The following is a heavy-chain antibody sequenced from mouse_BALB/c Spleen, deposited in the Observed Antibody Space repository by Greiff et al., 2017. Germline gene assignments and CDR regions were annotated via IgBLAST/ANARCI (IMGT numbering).Heavy chain of an antibody. CDR3: ARRYYRSFAY. V-gene: IGHV5-4*02. CDR2: ISDGGSYT. D-gene: IGHD2-14*01. CDR1: GFTFSDYY. Sequence: DVMLVESGGGLVKPGGSLKLSCAASGFTFSDYYMYWVRQTPEKRLEWVATISDGGSYTYYPDSVKGRFTISRDNAKNNLYLQMSSLKSEDTATYYCARRYYRSFAYWGQGTLVTVSA. J-gene: IGHJ3*01.